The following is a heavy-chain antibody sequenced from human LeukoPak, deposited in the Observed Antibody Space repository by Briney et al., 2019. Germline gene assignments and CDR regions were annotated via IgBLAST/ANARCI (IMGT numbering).Heavy chain of an antibody. V-gene: IGHV1-69*05. CDR1: GGTFSGYA. J-gene: IGHJ5*02. CDR2: IIPIFGTA. Sequence: EASVKVSCKASGGTFSGYAISWVRQAPGQGLEWMGGIIPIFGTANYAQKFQGRVTITTDESTSTAYMELSSLRSEDTAVYYCASSSTELVGGYNWFDPWGQGTLVTVSS. CDR3: ASSSTELVGGYNWFDP. D-gene: IGHD2-8*02.